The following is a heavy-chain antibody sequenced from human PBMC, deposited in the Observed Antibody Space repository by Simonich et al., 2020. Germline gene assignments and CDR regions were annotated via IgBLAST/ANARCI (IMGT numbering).Heavy chain of an antibody. CDR1: GFTFSSYS. J-gene: IGHJ1*01. CDR3: AREGYSSSAEYFQH. CDR2: ISSSSSYI. D-gene: IGHD6-13*01. V-gene: IGHV3-21*01. Sequence: GGGLVKPGGSLRLSCAASGFTFSSYSMNWVRQAPGKGLEWVSSISSSSSYIYYADPVKGRFTISRDNAKNSLYLQMNSLRAEDTAVYYCAREGYSSSAEYFQHWGQGTLVTVSS.